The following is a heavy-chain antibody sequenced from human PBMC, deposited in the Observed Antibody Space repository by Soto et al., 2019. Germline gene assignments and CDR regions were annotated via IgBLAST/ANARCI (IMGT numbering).Heavy chain of an antibody. CDR3: AKDAARTDGWYYFDH. CDR2: MSNSGDLR. D-gene: IGHD6-19*01. CDR1: GFSFRTYA. V-gene: IGHV3-23*01. J-gene: IGHJ4*02. Sequence: GGSLRLSCAASGFSFRTYAMGWVRQAPGRGLEWVSVMSNSGDLRYYADSVKGRFTISRDNSENTLFLQMRSLRAEDTAVYYCAKDAARTDGWYYFDHWGQGIRVTV.